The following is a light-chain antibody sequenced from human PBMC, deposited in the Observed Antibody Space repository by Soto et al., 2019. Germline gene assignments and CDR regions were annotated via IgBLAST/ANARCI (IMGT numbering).Light chain of an antibody. CDR2: TNN. V-gene: IGLV1-47*01. CDR3: AAWDDSLTAVI. J-gene: IGLJ2*01. Sequence: QSALTQPPSASGTPGQRVTISCSGSSSNIGSNYVSWYQQLPGTAPKVLIYTNNQRPSGVPDRFSGSKSGTSASLAISGLRSEDEADYYCAAWDDSLTAVIFGGGTKVTVL. CDR1: SSNIGSNY.